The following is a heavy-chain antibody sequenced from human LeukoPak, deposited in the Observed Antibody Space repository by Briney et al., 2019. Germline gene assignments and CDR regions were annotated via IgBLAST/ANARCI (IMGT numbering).Heavy chain of an antibody. Sequence: SETLSLTCAVSGHSVSSGYYWGWTPQAPRKGLEWIGNVFYGGTTHSNPTLKSRVTVSLDSSKNQFSLKLRSVTAEDTAVYFCAIHGFCNGGNCPDYWGQGILVTVSS. D-gene: IGHD2-15*01. CDR3: AIHGFCNGGNCPDY. CDR2: VFYGGTT. V-gene: IGHV4-38-2*01. J-gene: IGHJ4*02. CDR1: GHSVSSGYY.